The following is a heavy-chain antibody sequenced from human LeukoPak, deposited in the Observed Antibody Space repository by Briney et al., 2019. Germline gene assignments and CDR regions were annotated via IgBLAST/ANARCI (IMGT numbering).Heavy chain of an antibody. V-gene: IGHV3-11*05. Sequence: GGSLRLSCAASGFTFSDYYMSWVRQAPGKGLEWVSYISSSSSYTNYADSAKGRFTISRDNAKNLLDLQMNSLRAEDTAVYYCARVGPYSSSWYYFDYWGQGTLVTVSS. D-gene: IGHD6-13*01. J-gene: IGHJ4*02. CDR3: ARVGPYSSSWYYFDY. CDR2: ISSSSSYT. CDR1: GFTFSDYY.